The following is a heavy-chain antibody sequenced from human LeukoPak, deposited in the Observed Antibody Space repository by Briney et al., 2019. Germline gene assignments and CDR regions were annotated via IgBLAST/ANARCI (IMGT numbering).Heavy chain of an antibody. CDR3: AKGLYFDWWSYFDY. CDR2: ISDHGGYT. J-gene: IGHJ4*02. Sequence: GGSLRLSCAASGFTFNNYAMNWVRQAPGKGLEWVSAISDHGGYTYYADSVKGRFTISRDNSKNTLFLQMNSQRVEDTAVYYCAKGLYFDWWSYFDYWGQGTLVTVSS. D-gene: IGHD3-9*01. CDR1: GFTFNNYA. V-gene: IGHV3-23*01.